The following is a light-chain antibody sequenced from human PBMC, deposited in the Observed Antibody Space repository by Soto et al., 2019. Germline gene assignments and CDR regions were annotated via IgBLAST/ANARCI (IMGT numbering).Light chain of an antibody. CDR2: SNN. Sequence: QSVLTQPPSASGTPGQRVTISCSGSSSNIGSNTVNWYQQVPRTAPKLLIYSNNQRPSGVPDRFSGSKSGTSVSLAISGLHSEDEADYYCAACDDSLNGVVLGGGTKLTVL. CDR3: AACDDSLNGVV. J-gene: IGLJ2*01. CDR1: SSNIGSNT. V-gene: IGLV1-44*01.